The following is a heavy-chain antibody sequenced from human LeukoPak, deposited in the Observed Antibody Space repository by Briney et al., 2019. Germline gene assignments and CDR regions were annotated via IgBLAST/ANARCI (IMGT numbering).Heavy chain of an antibody. J-gene: IGHJ6*04. CDR2: IDPSDSYI. CDR1: GYSFTSYW. Sequence: GESLRISCKGSGYSFTSYWISWVRQMPGKGLEWMGRIDPSDSYINYSPSFQGHVTISADKSISTAYLQWSSLKASDTAMYYCARLVVRGVIEDYYGMDVWGKGATVTVSS. CDR3: ARLVVRGVIEDYYGMDV. V-gene: IGHV5-10-1*01. D-gene: IGHD3-10*01.